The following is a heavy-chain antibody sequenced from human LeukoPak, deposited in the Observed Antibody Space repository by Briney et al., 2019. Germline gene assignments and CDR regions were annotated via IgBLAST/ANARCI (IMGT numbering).Heavy chain of an antibody. V-gene: IGHV3-74*01. Sequence: GGSLRLSCATSGSTFTTFWMHWVRQAPGKGLVWVSRINHDGSSTNYADSVKGRFTISRDNAKSTVYLQMNSLRAEDTAVYFCARDRYYIFDYWGQGAPVTVSS. D-gene: IGHD3-10*01. CDR1: GSTFTTFW. J-gene: IGHJ4*02. CDR3: ARDRYYIFDY. CDR2: INHDGSST.